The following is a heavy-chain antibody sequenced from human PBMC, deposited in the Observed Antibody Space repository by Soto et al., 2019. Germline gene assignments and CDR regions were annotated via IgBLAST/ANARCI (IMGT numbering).Heavy chain of an antibody. CDR2: MYYGGST. CDR3: ARSVIPLHDSYYFDH. CDR1: GGSLTFGNYY. Sequence: SETLSLTCTVSGGSLTFGNYYWSWIRQSPGKGLEWVGYMYYGGSTYYNLSLKSRVSISVDASKNQVSLKLSSVTAADSAVYYCARSVIPLHDSYYFDHWGPGTLVTVSS. J-gene: IGHJ4*02. V-gene: IGHV4-30-4*01. D-gene: IGHD2-15*01.